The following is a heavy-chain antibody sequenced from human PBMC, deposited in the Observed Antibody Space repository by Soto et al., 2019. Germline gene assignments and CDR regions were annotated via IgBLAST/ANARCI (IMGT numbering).Heavy chain of an antibody. V-gene: IGHV3-30*18. Sequence: QVQLVESGGGVVQPGRSLRLSCAASGFTFSSYGMHWVRQAPGKGLEWVAGISYDGSNKYYADSVKGRFTISRDNSKNTLYLQMNSLRAEDTAVYYCAKEYSSSSKVAGNDYWGQGTLVTVSS. CDR1: GFTFSSYG. J-gene: IGHJ4*02. D-gene: IGHD6-6*01. CDR2: ISYDGSNK. CDR3: AKEYSSSSKVAGNDY.